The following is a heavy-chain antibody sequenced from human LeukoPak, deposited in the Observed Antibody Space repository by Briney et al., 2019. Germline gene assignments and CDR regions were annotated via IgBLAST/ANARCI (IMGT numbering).Heavy chain of an antibody. V-gene: IGHV3-53*01. CDR2: IYSGGST. CDR3: ARDSERNYVLDY. Sequence: GGSLRLSCAASGFTLSSNYMSWVRQAPGKGLEWVSVIYSGGSTYYADSVKGRFTTSRDNSKNTLYLQMNSLRAEDTAVYYCARDSERNYVLDYWGQGTLVTVSS. D-gene: IGHD4-11*01. CDR1: GFTLSSNY. J-gene: IGHJ4*02.